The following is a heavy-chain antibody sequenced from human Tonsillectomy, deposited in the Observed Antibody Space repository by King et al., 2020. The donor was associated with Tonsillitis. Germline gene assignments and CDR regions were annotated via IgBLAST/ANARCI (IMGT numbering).Heavy chain of an antibody. J-gene: IGHJ4*02. D-gene: IGHD1-26*01. Sequence: VQLVESGGGLVQPGGSLRLSCAASRFTFTHYWMSWVRQAPGKGLEWGANRNQDGSKKYYVDSVKGRFTISRDNAKNSLFLQMNSLRAEDTAVYYCVATSDYWGQGTLVTVSS. CDR1: RFTFTHYW. CDR2: RNQDGSKK. CDR3: VATSDY. V-gene: IGHV3-7*03.